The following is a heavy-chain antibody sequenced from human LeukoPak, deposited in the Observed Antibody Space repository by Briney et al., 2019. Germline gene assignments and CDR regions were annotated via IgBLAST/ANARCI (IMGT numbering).Heavy chain of an antibody. CDR2: MNPNSGNT. CDR1: GYTFTSYD. J-gene: IGHJ4*02. V-gene: IGHV1-8*03. Sequence: ASVKVSCKASGYTFTSYDINWVRQATGQGLEWMGWMNPNSGNTGYAQKFQGRVTITRNTSISTAYIELSSLRSEDTAVYYCARGDTMVRGVIQFDYWGQGTLVTVSS. D-gene: IGHD3-10*01. CDR3: ARGDTMVRGVIQFDY.